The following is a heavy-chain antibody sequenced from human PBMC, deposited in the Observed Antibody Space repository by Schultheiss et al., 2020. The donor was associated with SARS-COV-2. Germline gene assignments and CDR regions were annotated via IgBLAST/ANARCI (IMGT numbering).Heavy chain of an antibody. V-gene: IGHV4-59*01. Sequence: SETLSLTCAVYGGSFSGYYWSWIRQHPGKGLGWIGYIYYSGSTNYNPSLKSRVTISVDTSKNQFSLKLSSVTAADTAVYYCARDEGAFDIWGQGTMVTV. J-gene: IGHJ3*02. CDR3: ARDEGAFDI. CDR1: GGSFSGYY. CDR2: IYYSGST.